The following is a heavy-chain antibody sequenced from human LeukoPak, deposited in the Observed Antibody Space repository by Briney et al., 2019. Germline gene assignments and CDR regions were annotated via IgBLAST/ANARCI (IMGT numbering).Heavy chain of an antibody. V-gene: IGHV3-48*04. J-gene: IGHJ4*02. D-gene: IGHD1-26*01. CDR1: GFTASSYT. CDR2: ISRTTGSI. Sequence: GGSLRLSCEAAGFTASSYTMNWVRQAPGKGLEWVSLISRTTGSIYCADSVRGRFTFSRDSAKNSVYLQMNSLRAEDTAIYYCARESILGTTTDYFDYWGQGTRVIVSS. CDR3: ARESILGTTTDYFDY.